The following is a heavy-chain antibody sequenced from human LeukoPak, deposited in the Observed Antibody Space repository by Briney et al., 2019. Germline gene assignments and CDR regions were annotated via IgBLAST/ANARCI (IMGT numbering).Heavy chain of an antibody. D-gene: IGHD3-10*01. CDR2: ISAYNGNT. J-gene: IGHJ5*02. CDR1: GYTFTSYY. Sequence: SVKVSCKASGYTFTSYYMHWVRQAPGQGLEWMGWISAYNGNTNYAQKLQGRVTMTTDTSTSTAYMELRSLRSDDTAVYYCARLLWFGELSLWFDPRGQGTLVTVSS. V-gene: IGHV1-18*04. CDR3: ARLLWFGELSLWFDP.